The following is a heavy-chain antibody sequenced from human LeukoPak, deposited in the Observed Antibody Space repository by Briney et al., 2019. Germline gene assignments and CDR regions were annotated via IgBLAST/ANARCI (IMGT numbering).Heavy chain of an antibody. D-gene: IGHD6-6*01. J-gene: IGHJ4*02. V-gene: IGHV3-30*04. CDR2: ISYDGSNK. CDR1: GFTFSSYA. Sequence: GRSLRLSCVASGFTFSSYAMHWVRQAPGKGLEWVAVISYDGSNKYYADSVKGRFTISRDNSKNTLYLQMNSLRAEDTAVYYCAKGGYSSSWTFDYWGQGTLVTVSS. CDR3: AKGGYSSSWTFDY.